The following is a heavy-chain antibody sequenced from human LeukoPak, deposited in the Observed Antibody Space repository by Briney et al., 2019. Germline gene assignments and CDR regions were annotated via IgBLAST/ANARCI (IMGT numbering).Heavy chain of an antibody. CDR2: INHSGST. Sequence: SETLSLTCVVYGGSFSGYYWSWIRQPPGKGLEWIGEINHSGSTKYNPSLKSRVTISVDTSKNQFSLKLSSVTAADTAVYYCARRGIVVIKTTRWFDPWGQGTQVTVSS. J-gene: IGHJ5*02. CDR3: ARRGIVVIKTTRWFDP. CDR1: GGSFSGYY. D-gene: IGHD3-22*01. V-gene: IGHV4-34*01.